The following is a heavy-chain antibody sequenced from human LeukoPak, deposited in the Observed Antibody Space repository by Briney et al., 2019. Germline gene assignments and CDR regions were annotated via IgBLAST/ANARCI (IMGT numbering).Heavy chain of an antibody. CDR1: GGSISSNIHF. D-gene: IGHD7-27*01. J-gene: IGHJ4*02. Sequence: PSETLSLTCSVSGGSISSNIHFWGWIRQPPGKGLEWIGSMFHVGYTYYNPSLKSRVTISVDTSKNQFSLKLSSVTAADTAVYYCASDPLGNLDYWGQGTLVTVSS. CDR2: MFHVGYT. V-gene: IGHV4-39*07. CDR3: ASDPLGNLDY.